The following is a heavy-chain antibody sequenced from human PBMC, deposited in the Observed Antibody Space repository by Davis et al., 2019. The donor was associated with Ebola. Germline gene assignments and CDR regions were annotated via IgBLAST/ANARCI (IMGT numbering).Heavy chain of an antibody. J-gene: IGHJ4*02. CDR1: GFTFSSYW. CDR2: INSDGSST. D-gene: IGHD3-3*01. Sequence: GESLKISCAASGFTFSSYWMHWVRQAPGKGLVWVSRINSDGSSTSYADSVKGRFTISRDNAKNTLYLQMNSLRAEDTAVYYCAGGFGVVTPDYWGQGTLVTVSS. V-gene: IGHV3-74*01. CDR3: AGGFGVVTPDY.